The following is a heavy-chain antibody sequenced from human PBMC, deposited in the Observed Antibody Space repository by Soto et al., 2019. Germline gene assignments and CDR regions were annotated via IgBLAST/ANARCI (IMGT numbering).Heavy chain of an antibody. J-gene: IGHJ4*02. CDR3: ARSGSGYDLRKLDY. D-gene: IGHD5-12*01. CDR1: GGSISSGGYY. Sequence: SETLSLTCTVSGGSISSGGYYWSWIRQHPGKGLEWIGYIYYSGSTYYNPSLKSRVTISVDTSKNQFSLKLSSVTAADTAVYYCARSGSGYDLRKLDYWGQGTLVTVSS. CDR2: IYYSGST. V-gene: IGHV4-31*03.